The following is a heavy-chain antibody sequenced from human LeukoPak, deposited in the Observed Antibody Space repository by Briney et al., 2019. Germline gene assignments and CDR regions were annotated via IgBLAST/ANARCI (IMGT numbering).Heavy chain of an antibody. J-gene: IGHJ3*02. CDR2: IYYCGST. V-gene: IGHV4-59*08. Sequence: PSETLSLTCTVSGGSISSYYWSWIRQPPGKGLEWIGYIYYCGSTNYNPSLKSRVTISVDTSKNQFSLKLSSVTAADTAVYYCARLYTGGGAFDIWGQGTMVTVSS. D-gene: IGHD3-16*01. CDR3: ARLYTGGGAFDI. CDR1: GGSISSYY.